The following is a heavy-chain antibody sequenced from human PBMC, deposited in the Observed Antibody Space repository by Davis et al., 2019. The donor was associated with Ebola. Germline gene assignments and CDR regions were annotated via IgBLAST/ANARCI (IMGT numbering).Heavy chain of an antibody. Sequence: AASVKVSCKASGYTFVSYGIYWVRQAPGQGLEWMGWVSPYNGNTNYAQKLQGRVTMTTDTYTNTAYMGMRSLESDDTAVYYCATFYCSGGSCYSWFDPWGQGTLVTVSS. CDR3: ATFYCSGGSCYSWFDP. CDR2: VSPYNGNT. D-gene: IGHD2-15*01. CDR1: GYTFVSYG. V-gene: IGHV1-18*04. J-gene: IGHJ5*02.